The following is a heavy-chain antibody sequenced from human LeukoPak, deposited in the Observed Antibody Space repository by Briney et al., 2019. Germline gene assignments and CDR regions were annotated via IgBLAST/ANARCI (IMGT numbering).Heavy chain of an antibody. V-gene: IGHV3-64D*06. J-gene: IGHJ4*02. Sequence: GGSLRLSCAASGFTFSSCAMHWVRQAPGKGLEYVSVIRSDGVDVYYTDSVKGRFTISRDNSKNTLYLQMSSLRPEDTAVYYCVKDLLQVTMKKLDHWGQGTLVTVSS. CDR1: GFTFSSCA. CDR2: IRSDGVDV. CDR3: VKDLLQVTMKKLDH. D-gene: IGHD4-11*01.